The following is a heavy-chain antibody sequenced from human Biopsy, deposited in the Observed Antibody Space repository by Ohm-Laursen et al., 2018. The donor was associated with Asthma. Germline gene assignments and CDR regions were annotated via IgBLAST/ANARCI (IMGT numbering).Heavy chain of an antibody. CDR3: AKERYYDFWSGYPT. D-gene: IGHD3-3*01. CDR1: GFSFNSYG. V-gene: IGHV3-30*18. J-gene: IGHJ3*01. Sequence: SLRLSCSASGFSFNSYGMHWVRQAPGKGLEWVAVMSFDGRQTYYADSVKGRFTISRDNSKNTLYLQMNSLRAEDTAVYYCAKERYYDFWSGYPTWGQGTMVTVSS. CDR2: MSFDGRQT.